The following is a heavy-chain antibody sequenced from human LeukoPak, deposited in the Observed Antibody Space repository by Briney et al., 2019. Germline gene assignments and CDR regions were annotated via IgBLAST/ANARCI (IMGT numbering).Heavy chain of an antibody. J-gene: IGHJ4*02. CDR3: ATVLSVDYGDYHS. CDR1: GYSSPTYW. Sequence: GESLKISCKGSGYSSPTYWIGWVRQMPGKGLEWMGIIYPGDSDTRYSPSFQGQVTISADKSISTAYLQWSSLKASDTAMYYCATVLSVDYGDYHSWGQGTLVTVSS. D-gene: IGHD4-17*01. V-gene: IGHV5-51*01. CDR2: IYPGDSDT.